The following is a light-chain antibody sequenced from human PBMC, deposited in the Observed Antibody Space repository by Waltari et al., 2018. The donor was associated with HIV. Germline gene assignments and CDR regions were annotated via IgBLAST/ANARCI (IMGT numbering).Light chain of an antibody. J-gene: IGKJ2*01. CDR3: QQSYSSPNN. V-gene: IGKV1-39*01. CDR2: AAS. CDR1: QSISSH. Sequence: DIQMTQSPPSLSASLGDRVTITCRASQSISSHLNWYQQKPGEAPKVLIYAASSLRSDVPSRFSGSGSGTDFTLTISSLQLEDFATYYCQQSYSSPNNFGQGT.